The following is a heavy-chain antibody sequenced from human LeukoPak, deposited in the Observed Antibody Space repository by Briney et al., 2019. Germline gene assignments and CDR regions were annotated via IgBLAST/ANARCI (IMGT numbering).Heavy chain of an antibody. CDR3: AKHTVTPGYSAGFDP. CDR1: GFTFSSYA. CDR2: ISGSGGST. J-gene: IGHJ5*02. V-gene: IGHV3-23*01. D-gene: IGHD2-21*01. Sequence: PGGSQRLSCAASGFTFSSYAMSWVRQAPGKGLEWVSAISGSGGSTYYADSVKGRFTISRDNSKNTLYLQMNSLRAEDTAVYYCAKHTVTPGYSAGFDPWGQGTLVTVSS.